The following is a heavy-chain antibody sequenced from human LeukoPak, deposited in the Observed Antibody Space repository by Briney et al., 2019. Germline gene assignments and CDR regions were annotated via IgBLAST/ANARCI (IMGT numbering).Heavy chain of an antibody. Sequence: GGSLRLSCTASGFTFSSYGMHWVRQAPGKGLEWVAVIWYDGSEQYYADSVKGRFAISRDNSRNTLYLEMNSLRAEDTAVYYCAREPPDYDSSGYYDFWGQGALVTISS. CDR1: GFTFSSYG. D-gene: IGHD3-22*01. CDR3: AREPPDYDSSGYYDF. V-gene: IGHV3-33*01. J-gene: IGHJ4*02. CDR2: IWYDGSEQ.